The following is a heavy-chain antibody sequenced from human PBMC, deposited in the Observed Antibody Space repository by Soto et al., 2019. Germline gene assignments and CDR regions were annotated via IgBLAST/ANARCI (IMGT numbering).Heavy chain of an antibody. D-gene: IGHD3-10*01. V-gene: IGHV3-23*01. CDR3: AKAGSLWSKDILDY. CDR2: ISGSGDST. CDR1: EFTFSSYA. Sequence: GVSLRLSCAASEFTFSSYAMSWVRRAPGKGLEWVSAISGSGDSTYYADSVKGRFTISRDNSKNTLYLQINSLRADDTAVYYCAKAGSLWSKDILDYWGQGTLVTVSS. J-gene: IGHJ4*02.